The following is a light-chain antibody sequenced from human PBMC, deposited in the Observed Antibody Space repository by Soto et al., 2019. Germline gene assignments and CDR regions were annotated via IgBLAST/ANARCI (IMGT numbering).Light chain of an antibody. V-gene: IGLV2-14*01. Sequence: QSALTQPASVSGSPGQSITISCTGTSSDVGAYNYVSWYQQHPGKAPKLMIYDVSNRPSGVSNLFSGSKSGNTASLTISGLQAEDAADYYCTSSTTSTTHVFGGGTELTVL. CDR2: DVS. J-gene: IGLJ2*01. CDR3: TSSTTSTTHV. CDR1: SSDVGAYNY.